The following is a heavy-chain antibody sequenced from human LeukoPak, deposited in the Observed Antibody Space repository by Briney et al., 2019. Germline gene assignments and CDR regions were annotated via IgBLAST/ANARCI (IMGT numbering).Heavy chain of an antibody. CDR2: ISAYNGNT. D-gene: IGHD2-15*01. Sequence: ASVKVSCKASGYTFTSYGISWVRQAPGQGLEWMGWISAYNGNTNYAQKPQGRVTMTTDTSTSTAYMELRSLRSDDTAVYYCARGYCSGGSCYAAYYYYYMDVWGKGTTVTVSS. J-gene: IGHJ6*03. V-gene: IGHV1-18*01. CDR1: GYTFTSYG. CDR3: ARGYCSGGSCYAAYYYYYMDV.